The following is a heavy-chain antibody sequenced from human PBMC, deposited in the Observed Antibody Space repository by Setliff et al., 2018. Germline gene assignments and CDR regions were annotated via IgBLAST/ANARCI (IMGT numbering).Heavy chain of an antibody. CDR1: GNRFTDYN. J-gene: IGHJ5*02. CDR2: INPNSGDT. V-gene: IGHV1-2*02. D-gene: IGHD1-26*01. Sequence: GASVKVSCKASGNRFTDYNLHWVRQAPGQGLDWMGWINPNSGDTHSAQKFQGRVTMTRDTSINTAYMELSSLTSDDTAFYYCVRSGKFGMRFWFDQWGLGTLVTVSS. CDR3: VRSGKFGMRFWFDQ.